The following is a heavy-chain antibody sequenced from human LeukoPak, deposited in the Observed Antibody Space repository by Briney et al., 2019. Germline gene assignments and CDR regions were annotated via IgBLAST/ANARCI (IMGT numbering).Heavy chain of an antibody. D-gene: IGHD6-19*01. CDR3: ASAGGWGNFDY. J-gene: IGHJ4*02. V-gene: IGHV1-69*05. CDR1: GGTFSSYA. Sequence: SVKVSXKASGGTFSSYAISWVRQAPGQGLEWMGGIIPIFGKANYAQKFQGRVTITTDESTSTAYMELSSLRSEDTAVYYCASAGGWGNFDYWGQGTLVTVSS. CDR2: IIPIFGKA.